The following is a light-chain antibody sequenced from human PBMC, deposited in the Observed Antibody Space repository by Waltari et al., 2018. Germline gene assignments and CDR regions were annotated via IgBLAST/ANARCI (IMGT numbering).Light chain of an antibody. CDR1: ISAIGTYNF. CDR2: DVG. J-gene: IGLJ3*02. CDR3: ASYTTAYTWV. Sequence: QSALTQPASVSGSPGQSLTISCAGTISAIGTYNFVAWYQQVPGKVPKLIIFDVGKRPSGVSNRFSGSKSDNTASLTISGLLAEDEADYYCASYTTAYTWVFGGGTRLTVL. V-gene: IGLV2-14*03.